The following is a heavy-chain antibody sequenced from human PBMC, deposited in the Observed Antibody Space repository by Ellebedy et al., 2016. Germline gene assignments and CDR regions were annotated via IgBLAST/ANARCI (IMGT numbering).Heavy chain of an antibody. CDR2: IIPIFGTA. CDR1: GGTFSSYA. D-gene: IGHD1-26*01. Sequence: ASVKVSCKASGGTFSSYAISWVRQAPGQGLEWMGGIIPIFGTANYAQKFQGRVTITADESTSTAYMELSSLRSEDTAVYYCARELSSNSGSYRFDYWGQGTLVTVSS. J-gene: IGHJ4*02. CDR3: ARELSSNSGSYRFDY. V-gene: IGHV1-69*13.